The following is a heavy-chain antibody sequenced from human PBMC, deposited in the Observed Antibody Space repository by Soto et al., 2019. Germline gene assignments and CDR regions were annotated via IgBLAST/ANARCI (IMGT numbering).Heavy chain of an antibody. D-gene: IGHD4-4*01. CDR3: AKSLTIDYRSAFDN. J-gene: IGHJ4*02. CDR2: ISGSGAGR. V-gene: IGHV3-23*01. CDR1: GFTFSGYA. Sequence: GGSLRLSCVTSGFTFSGYAMSWVRQLPGKGLEWVSGISGSGAGRYYTDSVKGRFTISRDNSKNTLYLQMNSLRAEDTAIYYCAKSLTIDYRSAFDNWGQGTQVTGSS.